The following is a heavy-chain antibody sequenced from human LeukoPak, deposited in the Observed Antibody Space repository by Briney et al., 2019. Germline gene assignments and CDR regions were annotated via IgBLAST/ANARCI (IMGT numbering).Heavy chain of an antibody. Sequence: SETLSLTCTVSRGSISSGSYYWSWIRQPAGKGLEWIGRIYTSGSTNYNPSLKSRVTISVDTSKNQFSLKLSSVTAADTAVYYCARVSYGGIVIFDYWGQGTLVTVSS. CDR1: RGSISSGSYY. CDR3: ARVSYGGIVIFDY. V-gene: IGHV4-61*02. CDR2: IYTSGST. D-gene: IGHD4-23*01. J-gene: IGHJ4*02.